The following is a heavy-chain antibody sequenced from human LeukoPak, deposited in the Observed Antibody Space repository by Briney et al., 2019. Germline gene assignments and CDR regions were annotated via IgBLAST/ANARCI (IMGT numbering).Heavy chain of an antibody. V-gene: IGHV4-4*02. J-gene: IGHJ4*02. CDR2: IYHSGAT. D-gene: IGHD3-9*01. CDR1: GDSISSDNW. CDR3: ARQSTGYYSPDYFDY. Sequence: SETLSLTCAVSGDSISSDNWWSWVRQPPGKGLEWIGEIYHSGATNYNPSLKSRVTISVDTSKNQFSLKLSSVTAADTAVYYCARQSTGYYSPDYFDYWGQGTLVTVSS.